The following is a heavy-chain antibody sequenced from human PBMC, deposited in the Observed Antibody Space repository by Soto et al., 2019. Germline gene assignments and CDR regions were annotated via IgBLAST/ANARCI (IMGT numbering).Heavy chain of an antibody. CDR1: GFTFSSYA. D-gene: IGHD3-10*01. CDR2: ISGSGGST. CDR3: AKDVLASAYGSGMGPLDYPDAFDI. Sequence: EVQLLESGGGLVQPGGSLRLSCAASGFTFSSYAMSWVRQAPGKGLEWVSAISGSGGSTYYADSVKGRFTISRDNSKNMRSLQMNSLSADDTAVYYCAKDVLASAYGSGMGPLDYPDAFDIWGQGTMVTVSS. J-gene: IGHJ3*02. V-gene: IGHV3-23*01.